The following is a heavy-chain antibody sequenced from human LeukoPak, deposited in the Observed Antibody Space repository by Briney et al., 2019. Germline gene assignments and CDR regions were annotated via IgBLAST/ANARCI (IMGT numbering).Heavy chain of an antibody. CDR1: GFSLSSYY. CDR3: TRGQSYCGADCYSD. CDR2: MYTGGGR. V-gene: IGHV3-66*01. J-gene: IGHJ4*02. D-gene: IGHD2-21*02. Sequence: GGSLRLSCAASGFSLSSYYMSWVRQPPGKGLEWVSVMYTGGGRYYGDSVKGRFTISRDNSKNTVFLQMNSLRVEDTALYYCTRGQSYCGADCYSDWGQGTLVTVSS.